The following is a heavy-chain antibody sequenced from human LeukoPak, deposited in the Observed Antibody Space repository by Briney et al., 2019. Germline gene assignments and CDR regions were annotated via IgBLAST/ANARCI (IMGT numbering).Heavy chain of an antibody. D-gene: IGHD3-10*01. J-gene: IGHJ4*02. V-gene: IGHV3-49*04. CDR3: TGGGATYYGSTGDY. CDR1: GFTFNNYA. CDR2: IRSKAYGGTT. Sequence: AGGSLRLSCEASGFTFNNYAMTWVRQAPGKGLEWVGFIRSKAYGGTTEYAASVKGRFTISRDDSKSIAYLQLNNLRTEDTAVYHCTGGGATYYGSTGDYWGQGTLVTVSS.